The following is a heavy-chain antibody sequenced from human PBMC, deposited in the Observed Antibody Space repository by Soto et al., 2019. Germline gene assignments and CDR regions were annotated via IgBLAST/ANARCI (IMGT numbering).Heavy chain of an antibody. CDR3: AKARMRQLVHDYYYYYGMDV. CDR2: ISYDGSNK. J-gene: IGHJ6*02. CDR1: GFTFSSYG. Sequence: PGGSLRLSCAASGFTFSSYGMHWVRQAPGKGLEWLAVISYDGSNKYYADSVKGRFTISRDNSKNTLYLQMNSLRAEDTAVYYCAKARMRQLVHDYYYYYGMDVWGQGTTVTVSS. V-gene: IGHV3-30*18. D-gene: IGHD6-13*01.